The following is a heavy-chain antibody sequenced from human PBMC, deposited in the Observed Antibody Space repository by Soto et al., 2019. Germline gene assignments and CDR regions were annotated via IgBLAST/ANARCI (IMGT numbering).Heavy chain of an antibody. CDR1: GGTFSNYA. CDR2: IILPFGTP. J-gene: IGHJ4*02. CDR3: ARGPDYEGYFDY. Sequence: QVRLVQSGAEVKKPGSSVKVPCKASGGTFSNYAIAWLRQAPGQGLEWMGGIILPFGTPNYAQKFQGRVTISADESMTTAYMEMSGLTSEDTAVYYCARGPDYEGYFDYWGRGTLVTVSS. D-gene: IGHD4-17*01. V-gene: IGHV1-69*12.